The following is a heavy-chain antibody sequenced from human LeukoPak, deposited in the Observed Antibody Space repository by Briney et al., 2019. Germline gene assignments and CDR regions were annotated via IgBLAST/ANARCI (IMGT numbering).Heavy chain of an antibody. CDR3: ARDGGVSTYFDY. D-gene: IGHD3-22*01. CDR1: GYTFTGYY. V-gene: IGHV1-2*02. J-gene: IGHJ4*02. Sequence: ASVKVSCKASGYTFTGYYMHWVRQAPGQGLEWMGWINPNSGGTNYAQKFQGRVTMTEDTSTDTAYMELSSLRSEDTAVYYCARDGGVSTYFDYWGQGTLVTVSS. CDR2: INPNSGGT.